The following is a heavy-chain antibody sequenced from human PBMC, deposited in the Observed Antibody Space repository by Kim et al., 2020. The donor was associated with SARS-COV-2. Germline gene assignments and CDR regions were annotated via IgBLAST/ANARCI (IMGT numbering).Heavy chain of an antibody. CDR2: ISGSGGST. J-gene: IGHJ4*02. Sequence: GGSLRLSCAASGFTFSSYAMSWVRQAPGKGLEWVSAISGSGGSTYYADSVKGRFTISRDNSKNTLYLQMNSLRAEDTAVYYCAKDPVRITIFTRGDYWGQGTLVTVSS. CDR1: GFTFSSYA. V-gene: IGHV3-23*01. CDR3: AKDPVRITIFTRGDY. D-gene: IGHD3-9*01.